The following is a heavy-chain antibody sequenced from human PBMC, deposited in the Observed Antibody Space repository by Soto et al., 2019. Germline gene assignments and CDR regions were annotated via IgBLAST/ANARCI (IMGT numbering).Heavy chain of an antibody. Sequence: SETLSLTCTVSGGSISSYYWSWIRQPPGKGLEWIGYIYYSGSTNYNPSLKSRDTISVDTSKNQFSLKLSSVTAADTAVYYCARQDYDILTGAFDYWGQGTLVTVSS. CDR1: GGSISSYY. V-gene: IGHV4-59*01. J-gene: IGHJ4*02. D-gene: IGHD3-9*01. CDR3: ARQDYDILTGAFDY. CDR2: IYYSGST.